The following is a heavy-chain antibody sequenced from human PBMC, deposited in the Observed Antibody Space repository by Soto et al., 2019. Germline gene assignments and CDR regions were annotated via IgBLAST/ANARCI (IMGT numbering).Heavy chain of an antibody. Sequence: QVQLQESGPRLVKPSESLSLTCGVSGGTVASSHWCSWFRQSPGMGLEWIGNVYHTGDTNFNPSLPSRVTFSVDKSNNQFSLRRTFVTAADTAVYVCAREIVTAGGNNYFNPWGPGTLVTVSS. CDR3: AREIVTAGGNNYFNP. J-gene: IGHJ5*02. V-gene: IGHV4-4*02. CDR2: VYHTGDT. CDR1: GGTVASSHW. D-gene: IGHD2-21*02.